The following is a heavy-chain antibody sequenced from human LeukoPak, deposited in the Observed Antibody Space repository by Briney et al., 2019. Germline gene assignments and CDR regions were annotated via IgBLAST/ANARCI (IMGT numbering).Heavy chain of an antibody. CDR1: GGSISSSSYY. D-gene: IGHD6-19*01. CDR2: IYTSGTI. J-gene: IGHJ4*02. CDR3: ARDLGMIAVAGPYFDY. V-gene: IGHV4-61*02. Sequence: SETLSLTCTVSGGSISSSSYYWGWIRQPAGTALEWIGRIYTSGTITYNPSLKSRVTMSVDTSKNQFSLKLSSVTAADTAVYYCARDLGMIAVAGPYFDYWGQGTLVTVSS.